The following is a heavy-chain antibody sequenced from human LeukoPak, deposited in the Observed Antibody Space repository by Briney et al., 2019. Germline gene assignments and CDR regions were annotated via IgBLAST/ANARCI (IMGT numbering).Heavy chain of an antibody. D-gene: IGHD6-19*01. J-gene: IGHJ4*02. CDR3: ARGAVAGLDY. CDR2: IYHSGST. CDR1: GGSISSGGYS. Sequence: SQTLSLTCAVSGGSISSGGYSWSWIRQPPGKGLEWIGYIYHSGSTYYNPSLKSRVTISVDRSKNQFPLKLSSVTAADTAVYYCARGAVAGLDYWGQGTLVTVSS. V-gene: IGHV4-30-2*01.